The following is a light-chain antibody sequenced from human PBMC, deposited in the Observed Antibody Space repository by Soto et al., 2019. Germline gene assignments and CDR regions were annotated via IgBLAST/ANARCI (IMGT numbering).Light chain of an antibody. CDR2: GAS. CDR1: QSVSSD. V-gene: IGKV3-15*01. CDR3: QQYNKWPPRT. J-gene: IGKJ1*01. Sequence: EIVMTQSPATLSVSPGERATLSCRASQSVSSDLAWYQQKPGQAPRLLIYGASTRATGIPARFSGSGSGTEFTLTISSLQSEDFAVYYCQQYNKWPPRTFGQGPKVEIK.